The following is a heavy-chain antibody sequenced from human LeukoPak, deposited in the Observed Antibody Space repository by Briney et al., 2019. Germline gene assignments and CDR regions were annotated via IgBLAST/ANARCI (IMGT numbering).Heavy chain of an antibody. CDR1: GFTFSSYG. CDR3: ATLPTSLTPFDY. D-gene: IGHD1-14*01. Sequence: PGGSLRLSCAASGFTFSSYGMHWVRQAPGKGLKWVAVISYDGSNKYYADSVKGRFTISRDNSKNTLYLQMNSLRAEDTAVYYCATLPTSLTPFDYWGQGTLVTVSS. CDR2: ISYDGSNK. V-gene: IGHV3-30*03. J-gene: IGHJ4*02.